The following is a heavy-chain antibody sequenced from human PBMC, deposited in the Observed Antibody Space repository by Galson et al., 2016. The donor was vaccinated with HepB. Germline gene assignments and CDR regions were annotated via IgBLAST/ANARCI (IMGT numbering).Heavy chain of an antibody. CDR3: AKEKGRLGYYGMDV. Sequence: SLRLSCAVGGFTFSNSNINWVRQAPGKGLEWISYISAGGITTFYADSVKGRFTISRDNSKNTLYLQMNSLRVEDTATYYCAKEKGRLGYYGMDVWGQGTTVTVSS. CDR1: GFTFSNSN. J-gene: IGHJ6*02. V-gene: IGHV3-48*01. D-gene: IGHD3-16*01. CDR2: ISAGGITT.